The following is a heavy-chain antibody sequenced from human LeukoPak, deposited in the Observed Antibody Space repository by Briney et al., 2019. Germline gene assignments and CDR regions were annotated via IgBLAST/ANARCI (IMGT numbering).Heavy chain of an antibody. Sequence: SGTRSPTGTAPVGPISISIYNGAGIGRPPGRGREGMGRIYYSGTTYYNPSLKSRVTISVDTSKNQFSLNLSSVTAADTAVYYCARSRGYSYGTTFLDYWGQGTLVTVSS. CDR3: ARSRGYSYGTTFLDY. CDR2: IYYSGTT. D-gene: IGHD5-18*01. CDR1: VGPISISIYN. V-gene: IGHV4-39*01. J-gene: IGHJ4*02.